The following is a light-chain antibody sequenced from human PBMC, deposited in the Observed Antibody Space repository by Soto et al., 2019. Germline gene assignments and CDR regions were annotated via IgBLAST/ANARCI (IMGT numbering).Light chain of an antibody. CDR3: SLYTSEKTYV. V-gene: IGLV2-18*01. CDR1: STDFVSYNR. J-gene: IGLJ1*01. CDR2: EAS. Sequence: QSALTQPPSVSWSPVQSVTISCTGTSTDFVSYNRVSWYQQPPGTAPKLIIYEASNRPSGVPDRFYGSKSGNTASLTISGLQAADEADYYCSLYTSEKTYVFGTGIKVTVL.